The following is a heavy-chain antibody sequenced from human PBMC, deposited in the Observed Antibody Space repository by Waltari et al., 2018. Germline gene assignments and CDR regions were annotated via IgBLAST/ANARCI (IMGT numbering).Heavy chain of an antibody. CDR3: ARSPLEDEFNCFDP. CDR2: IYHRTT. CDR1: GYSLSGHYF. J-gene: IGHJ5*02. V-gene: IGHV4-38-2*02. Sequence: QVQLQESGPGLVRPSETLSLTCTGSGYSLSGHYFWGWIRQPPGKGLEWIGNIYHRTTYYNPSLKSRVTISVDPSKNQLSLKMSSVTAADTAVYFCARSPLEDEFNCFDPWGQGTLVTVSS.